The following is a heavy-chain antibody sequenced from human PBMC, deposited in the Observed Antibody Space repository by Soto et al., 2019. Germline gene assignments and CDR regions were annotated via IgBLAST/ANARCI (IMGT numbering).Heavy chain of an antibody. Sequence: GGSLRLSCAASGFTFSSYSMNWVRQAPGKGLEWVSYISSSSSTIYYADSVKGRFTISRDNAKNSLYLQMNSLRDEDTAVYYCARAGGLRFLEPQPYFDYWGQGTLVTVSS. D-gene: IGHD3-3*01. CDR1: GFTFSSYS. CDR2: ISSSSSTI. V-gene: IGHV3-48*02. J-gene: IGHJ4*02. CDR3: ARAGGLRFLEPQPYFDY.